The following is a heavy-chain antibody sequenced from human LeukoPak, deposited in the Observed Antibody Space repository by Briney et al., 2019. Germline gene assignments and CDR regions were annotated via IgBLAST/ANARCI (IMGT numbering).Heavy chain of an antibody. D-gene: IGHD6-19*01. V-gene: IGHV4-39*07. CDR3: ARLAEQWLENEPDY. CDR1: GGSINSGDYY. J-gene: IGHJ4*02. CDR2: IYYSGST. Sequence: PSETLSLTCTVSGGSINSGDYYWVWIRQPPGKGLEWIGSIYYSGSTSYNPSLKSRVTMTVDTSKSQFSLKLSSVTAADTAVYYCARLAEQWLENEPDYWGQGTLVTVSS.